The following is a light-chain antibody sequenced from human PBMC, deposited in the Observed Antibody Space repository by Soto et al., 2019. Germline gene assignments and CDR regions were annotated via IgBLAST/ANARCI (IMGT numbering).Light chain of an antibody. V-gene: IGLV2-14*01. J-gene: IGLJ2*01. CDR3: SSYTRSSTPLYVV. CDR2: DVS. CDR1: SSDVGGYNY. Sequence: QSALTQPASVSGSPGQPITISCTGTSSDVGGYNYVSWYQQHPGKAPKLMIYDVSNRPSGVSNRCSGSKSGNTASLTISGRQAEDEADYYCSSYTRSSTPLYVVFGGGTKLTVL.